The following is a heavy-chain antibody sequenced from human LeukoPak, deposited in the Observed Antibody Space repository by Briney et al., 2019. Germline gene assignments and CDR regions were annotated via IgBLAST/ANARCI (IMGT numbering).Heavy chain of an antibody. V-gene: IGHV5-51*01. CDR2: IYPGDSDT. J-gene: IGHJ3*02. CDR3: ARRLEEQQALMAFDI. CDR1: GYGFTSYW. D-gene: IGHD6-13*01. Sequence: GESLKISCKGSGYGFTSYWIGWVRQMPGKGLEWMGMIYPGDSDTRYSPSFQGQVTISADKSIGTAYLQWSSLKASDTAMYYCARRLEEQQALMAFDIWGQGTMVTVSS.